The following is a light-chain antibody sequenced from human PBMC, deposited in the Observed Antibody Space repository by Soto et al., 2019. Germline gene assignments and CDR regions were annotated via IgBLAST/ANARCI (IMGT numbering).Light chain of an antibody. CDR3: SAYTTTSTLI. Sequence: QSVLTQPASVSGSPGQSVTISCTGTSSDVGGYDYVSWYQQHPGTAPNLILYEVNNRPSGVSNRFSGSKSGNTASLIISGLQTEDEADYYCSAYTTTSTLIFGTGTKLTVL. V-gene: IGLV2-14*01. CDR2: EVN. J-gene: IGLJ1*01. CDR1: SSDVGGYDY.